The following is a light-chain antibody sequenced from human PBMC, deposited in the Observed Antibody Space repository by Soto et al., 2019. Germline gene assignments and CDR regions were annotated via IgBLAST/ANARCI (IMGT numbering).Light chain of an antibody. J-gene: IGLJ3*02. CDR2: DVS. CDR3: CSYSNSNDVV. V-gene: IGLV2-8*01. Sequence: QSVLTQPPSASGSPGQSVTISCTGTSSDVGNYNSVSWYQQHPGKAPKLMIFDVSRRPSGVPHRFSGSKSGNTASLTVSGLQPEDEADYYCCSYSNSNDVVFGGGTKVTVL. CDR1: SSDVGNYNS.